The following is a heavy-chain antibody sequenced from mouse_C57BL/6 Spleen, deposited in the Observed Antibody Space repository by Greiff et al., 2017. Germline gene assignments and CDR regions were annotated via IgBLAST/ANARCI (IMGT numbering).Heavy chain of an antibody. CDR2: IHPNSGST. Sequence: QVQLQQPGAELVKPGASVKLSCKASGYTFTSYWMHWVKQRPGQGLEWIGMIHPNSGSTNYNEKFKSKATLTVDKSSSTAYMQLSSLTSEDSAVYYCTRYYYDGYPYAKDYWGQGTSVTVSS. V-gene: IGHV1-64*01. CDR1: GYTFTSYW. D-gene: IGHD2-3*01. CDR3: TRYYYDGYPYAKDY. J-gene: IGHJ4*01.